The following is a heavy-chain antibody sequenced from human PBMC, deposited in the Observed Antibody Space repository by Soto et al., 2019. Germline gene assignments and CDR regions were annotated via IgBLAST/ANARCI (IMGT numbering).Heavy chain of an antibody. Sequence: GASVKVSCKASGYTFTSYYMHWVRQAPGQGLEWMGIINPSGGSTSYAQKFQGRVTMTRDTSTSTVYMELSSLRSEDTAVYYCARDLSFRQPVNWFDPWGQGTLVTVSS. D-gene: IGHD3-16*02. CDR3: ARDLSFRQPVNWFDP. V-gene: IGHV1-46*03. CDR2: INPSGGST. CDR1: GYTFTSYY. J-gene: IGHJ5*02.